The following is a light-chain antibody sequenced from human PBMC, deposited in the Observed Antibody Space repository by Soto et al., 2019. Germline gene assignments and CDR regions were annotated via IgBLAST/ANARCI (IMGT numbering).Light chain of an antibody. CDR2: QDN. V-gene: IGLV3-1*01. CDR3: QAWDSSTAGV. CDR1: KLGFKY. Sequence: SYELTQPPSVSVAPGQTASITCSGAKLGFKYICWYQQKPGQSPVLVMYQDNKRPSGIPERFSGSNSENTATLTISGTQAMDEADYYCQAWDSSTAGVFGGGTKLTVL. J-gene: IGLJ2*01.